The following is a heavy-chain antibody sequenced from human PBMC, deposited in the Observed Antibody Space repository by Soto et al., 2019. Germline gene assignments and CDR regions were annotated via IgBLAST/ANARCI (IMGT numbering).Heavy chain of an antibody. CDR3: ASLGRGDYAIDY. CDR1: GFTFISYE. D-gene: IGHD4-17*01. Sequence: PWGSLRLSCAASGFTFISYEINFFRQAPWKWLEWVSYISSSGSTIYYAESVKGRFTISRDNAKNSLYLQMNSLRAEDTAVYYCASLGRGDYAIDYWGQGTLVTVSS. CDR2: ISSSGSTI. J-gene: IGHJ4*02. V-gene: IGHV3-48*03.